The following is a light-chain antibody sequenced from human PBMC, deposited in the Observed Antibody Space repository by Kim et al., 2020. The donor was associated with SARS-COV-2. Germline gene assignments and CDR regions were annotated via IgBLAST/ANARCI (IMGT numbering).Light chain of an antibody. CDR2: DAS. J-gene: IGKJ2*01. CDR3: QQRSNWPPRT. CDR1: QSVSSY. Sequence: EIVLTQSPATLSLSPGERATLSCRASQSVSSYLAWYQQKPGQAPRLLIYDASNRATGIPARFSGSGSGTDFTLTISSLEPEDFAVYYCQQRSNWPPRTFGQGTKLEI. V-gene: IGKV3-11*01.